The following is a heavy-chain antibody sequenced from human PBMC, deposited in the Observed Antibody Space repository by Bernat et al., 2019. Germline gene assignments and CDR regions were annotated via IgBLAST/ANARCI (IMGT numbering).Heavy chain of an antibody. J-gene: IGHJ4*02. Sequence: QVQLVESGGGVVQPGRSLRLSCAASGFTFSTYGMHWVRQAPGKGLEWVAVIWYDGSNKYYAASVKGRFTNSNDKSKNTLSLEMQSLGAEDTAVYYCARDRAVTHLDYWGQGTLVTVSS. CDR2: IWYDGSNK. CDR3: ARDRAVTHLDY. CDR1: GFTFSTYG. V-gene: IGHV3-33*01. D-gene: IGHD4-23*01.